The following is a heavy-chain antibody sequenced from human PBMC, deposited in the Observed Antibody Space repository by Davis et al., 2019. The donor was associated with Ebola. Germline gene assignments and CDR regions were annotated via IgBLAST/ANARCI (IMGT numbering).Heavy chain of an antibody. CDR1: GFTFSSYA. D-gene: IGHD6-19*01. J-gene: IGHJ4*02. Sequence: GESLKISCAASGFTFSSYAMSWVRQAPGKGLEWVAAISGSGGSTYYADSVKGRFTISSDNSKNTLYLQMNSLRAEDTAVYYCAKGLGSSGWYYFDYWGQGTLVTVSS. CDR3: AKGLGSSGWYYFDY. CDR2: ISGSGGST. V-gene: IGHV3-23*01.